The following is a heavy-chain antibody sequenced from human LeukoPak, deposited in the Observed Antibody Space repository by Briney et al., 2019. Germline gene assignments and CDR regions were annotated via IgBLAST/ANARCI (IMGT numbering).Heavy chain of an antibody. CDR2: ISSYNGNT. D-gene: IGHD4-17*01. CDR3: ARNPSTALDF. V-gene: IGHV1-18*01. Sequence: ASVKVSCTASGYTFTSYGISWVRQAPGQGLEWMGWISSYNGNTNYAQKLQGRVTMTTDTSTSTAYMELRSLRSDDTAVYYCARNPSTALDFGRGGTLVTVSS. J-gene: IGHJ4*02. CDR1: GYTFTSYG.